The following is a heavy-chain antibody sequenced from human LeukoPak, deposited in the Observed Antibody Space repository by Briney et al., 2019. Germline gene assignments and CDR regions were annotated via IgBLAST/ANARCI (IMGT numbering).Heavy chain of an antibody. CDR1: GFTFSSYA. D-gene: IGHD4-11*01. CDR2: ISYDGSNK. J-gene: IGHJ4*02. V-gene: IGHV3-30-3*01. Sequence: GRSLRLSCAASGFTFSSYAMHWVRQAPGKGLEWVAVISYDGSNKYYADSVKGRFTISRDNSKNTLYLQMNSLRAEDTAVYYCARDGVGGFYDPRYSNYFDYWGQGTLVTVSS. CDR3: ARDGVGGFYDPRYSNYFDY.